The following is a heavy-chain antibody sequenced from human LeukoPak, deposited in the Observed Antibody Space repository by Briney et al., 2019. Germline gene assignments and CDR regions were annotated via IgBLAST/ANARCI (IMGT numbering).Heavy chain of an antibody. D-gene: IGHD1-26*01. J-gene: IGHJ4*02. CDR3: ARERYRGSYQRFDY. CDR1: GYTFTGYY. Sequence: ASVKVSCKASGYTFTGYYMHWVRQAPGQGLEWMGWINPNSGGTNYAQKLQGRVTMTRDTSISTAYMELSRLRSDDTAVYYCARERYRGSYQRFDYWGQGTLVTVSS. CDR2: INPNSGGT. V-gene: IGHV1-2*02.